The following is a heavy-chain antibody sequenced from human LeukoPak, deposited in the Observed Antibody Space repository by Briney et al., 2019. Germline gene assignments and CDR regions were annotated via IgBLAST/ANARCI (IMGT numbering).Heavy chain of an antibody. D-gene: IGHD3-22*01. CDR1: GFTLGDYA. V-gene: IGHV3-74*03. Sequence: GGSLRLSCTASGFTLGDYAVSWVRQAPGKGLVWVSRINSDGSTTTYADSVKGRFTISRDNAKNTVYLQMNSLRAEDTAVYYCAAYDSSGYSGKYFQHWGQGTLVTVSS. CDR2: INSDGSTT. CDR3: AAYDSSGYSGKYFQH. J-gene: IGHJ1*01.